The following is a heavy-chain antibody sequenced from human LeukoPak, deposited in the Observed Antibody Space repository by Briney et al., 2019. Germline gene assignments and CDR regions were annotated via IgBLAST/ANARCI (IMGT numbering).Heavy chain of an antibody. CDR3: ARGRLTGAYYYYIDV. CDR1: GYTFTAYY. CDR2: INPNSGGT. V-gene: IGHV1-2*02. D-gene: IGHD7-27*01. Sequence: ASVKVSCKASGYTFTAYYMHWVRQAPGQGLEWMGRINPNSGGTNYAQKFQGRVTMTRDTSISTAYMELSSLRSDDTAIYYCARGRLTGAYYYYIDVWGKGTTVTVSS. J-gene: IGHJ6*03.